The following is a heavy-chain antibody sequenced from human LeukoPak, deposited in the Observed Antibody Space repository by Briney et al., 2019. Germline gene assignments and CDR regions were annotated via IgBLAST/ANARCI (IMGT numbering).Heavy chain of an antibody. D-gene: IGHD3-9*01. CDR3: ARPTGNYDILTGYLY. CDR2: INPNSGGT. V-gene: IGHV1-2*02. J-gene: IGHJ4*02. CDR1: GYTFTGYY. Sequence: ASVKVSCKASGYTFTGYYMHWVRQAPGQGLEWMGWINPNSGGTNYAQKFQGRVTMTRDTSISTAYMELSRLRSDDTAVYYCARPTGNYDILTGYLYWGQGTLVTVSS.